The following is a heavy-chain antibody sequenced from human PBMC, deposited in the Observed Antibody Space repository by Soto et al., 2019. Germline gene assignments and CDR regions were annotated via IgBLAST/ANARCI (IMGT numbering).Heavy chain of an antibody. D-gene: IGHD3-3*01. CDR1: GGSISTSDYS. V-gene: IGHV4-30-2*01. Sequence: QLQLQESGSGLVQPSQTLSLTCTASGGSISTSDYSWTWIRPPPGGGLEWIGSIYQTGRTYVIPSLKSRVTTALDKSQNQFSLNLTSVTAADTALYYCAREMTIFGVAPGGGVDVWGQGTTVTVSS. CDR2: IYQTGRT. CDR3: AREMTIFGVAPGGGVDV. J-gene: IGHJ6*02.